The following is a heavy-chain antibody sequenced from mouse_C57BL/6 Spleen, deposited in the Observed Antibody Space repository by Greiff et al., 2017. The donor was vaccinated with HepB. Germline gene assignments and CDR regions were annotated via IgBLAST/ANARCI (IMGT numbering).Heavy chain of an antibody. CDR1: GYTFTSYW. CDR2: IHPSDSDT. CDR3: AIEGIYYDYDGFAY. J-gene: IGHJ3*01. Sequence: VQLKQLGAEPVKPGASVKVSCKASGYTFTSYWMHSVKQRPGQGVVWIGRIHPSDSDTNYTQKFKGKATLTVDNSSSTAYMQLSSLTSEDSAVYYCAIEGIYYDYDGFAYWGQVTLVTVSA. V-gene: IGHV1-74*01. D-gene: IGHD2-4*01.